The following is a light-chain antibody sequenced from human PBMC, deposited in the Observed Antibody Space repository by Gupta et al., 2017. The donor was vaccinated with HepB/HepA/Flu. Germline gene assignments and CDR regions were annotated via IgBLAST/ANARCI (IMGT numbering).Light chain of an antibody. CDR3: NSRNSSGNHVV. V-gene: IGLV3-19*01. J-gene: IGLJ2*01. CDR2: GKT. CDR1: SLRSYY. Sequence: SSELTQAPAVPVALGQTVRVTCQGDSLRSYYASWYQQKPGQAPVLVIYGKTNRPSGIPDRFSCSSSGNAASLTITGAQAEDEADYYCNSRNSSGNHVVFGGGTKLTVL.